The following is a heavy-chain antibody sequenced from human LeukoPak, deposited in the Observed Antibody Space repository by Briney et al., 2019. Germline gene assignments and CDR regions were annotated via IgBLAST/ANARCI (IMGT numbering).Heavy chain of an antibody. V-gene: IGHV3-21*01. D-gene: IGHD6-6*01. J-gene: IGHJ6*03. CDR1: GFTFSSYS. Sequence: GGSLRLSCAASGFTFSSYSMNWVRQAPGKGLEWVSSISSSSSYIYYADSVKGRFTISRDNAKNTQYLQMNSLRAEDTAVYYCARDQSSEEDYYYYYMDVWGKGTTVTVSS. CDR2: ISSSSSYI. CDR3: ARDQSSEEDYYYYYMDV.